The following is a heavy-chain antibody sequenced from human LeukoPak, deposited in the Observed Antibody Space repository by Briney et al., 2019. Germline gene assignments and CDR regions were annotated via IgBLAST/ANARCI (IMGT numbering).Heavy chain of an antibody. CDR3: AGDKYYYDSSGYLPFDY. D-gene: IGHD3-22*01. Sequence: ASVKVSCKASGGTSSSYTISWVRQAPGQGLEWMGRIIPILGIANYAQKFQGRVTITADKSTSTAYMELSSLRSDDTAVYYCAGDKYYYDSSGYLPFDYWGQGTLVTVSS. CDR2: IIPILGIA. J-gene: IGHJ4*02. V-gene: IGHV1-69*04. CDR1: GGTSSSYT.